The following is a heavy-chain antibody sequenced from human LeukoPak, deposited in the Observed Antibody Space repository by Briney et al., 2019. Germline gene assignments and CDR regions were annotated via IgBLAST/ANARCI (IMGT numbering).Heavy chain of an antibody. CDR2: ISGNGAIT. CDR1: GFTFSSYA. J-gene: IGHJ4*02. Sequence: GGSLRLSCSASGFTFSSYAMTRVPQAPGKGLEWVSSISGNGAITYYADSVKGRFTVSRDNSKNTPYLQMSSLRAEDAALYCCAKVASYSRAGRGGYYDYWGQGTLVSVSS. CDR3: AKVASYSRAGRGGYYDY. D-gene: IGHD1-1*01. V-gene: IGHV3-23*01.